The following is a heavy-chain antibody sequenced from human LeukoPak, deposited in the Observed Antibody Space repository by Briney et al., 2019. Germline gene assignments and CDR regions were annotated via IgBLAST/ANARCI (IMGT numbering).Heavy chain of an antibody. V-gene: IGHV1-69*13. CDR1: GGTFSSYA. Sequence: SVKVSCKASGGTFSSYAISWVRQAPGQGLEWMGGIIPIFGTANYAQKFQGRVTITADESTSTAYMELSSLRSEDTAVYYCASAPYDYVWGSYRSSDYWGQGTLVTVSS. CDR3: ASAPYDYVWGSYRSSDY. J-gene: IGHJ4*02. D-gene: IGHD3-16*02. CDR2: IIPIFGTA.